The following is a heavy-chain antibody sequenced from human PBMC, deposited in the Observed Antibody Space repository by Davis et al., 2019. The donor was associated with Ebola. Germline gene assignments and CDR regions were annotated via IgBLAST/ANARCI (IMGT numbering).Heavy chain of an antibody. CDR2: IYYSGST. Sequence: SETLSLTCTVSGGSISSSSYYWGWIRQPPGKGLEWIGYIYYSGSTNYNPSLKSRVTISVDTSKNQFSLKLSSVTAADTAVYYCAREQAAAVDYWGQGTLVTVSS. CDR3: AREQAAAVDY. D-gene: IGHD6-13*01. CDR1: GGSISSSSYY. J-gene: IGHJ4*02. V-gene: IGHV4-61*01.